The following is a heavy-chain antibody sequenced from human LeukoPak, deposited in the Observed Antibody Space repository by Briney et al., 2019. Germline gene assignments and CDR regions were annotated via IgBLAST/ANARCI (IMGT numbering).Heavy chain of an antibody. D-gene: IGHD3-22*01. J-gene: IGHJ4*02. CDR3: AKRDYYDSSGYAPLFAH. V-gene: IGHV3-23*01. CDR1: GFTFSSYA. CDR2: ISGNGGST. Sequence: GGSLRLTCAASGFTFSSYAMSWVRQAPGKGLSWVTGISGNGGSTYYADSVKGRFTISRDNSKNTLYLQINSLRAEDTAVYYCAKRDYYDSSGYAPLFAHWGQGTLVTVS.